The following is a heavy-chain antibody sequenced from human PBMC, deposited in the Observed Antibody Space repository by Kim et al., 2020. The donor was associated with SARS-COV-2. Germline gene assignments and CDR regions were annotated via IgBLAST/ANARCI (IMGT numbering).Heavy chain of an antibody. D-gene: IGHD3-22*01. CDR1: GFTFSDYY. J-gene: IGHJ5*02. CDR3: ARDSARYYDSSGNWFDP. V-gene: IGHV3-11*01. CDR2: ISSSGSTI. Sequence: GGSLRLSCAASGFTFSDYYMSWIRQAPGKGLEWVSYISSSGSTIYYADSVKGRFTISRDNAKNSLYLQMNSLRAEDTAVYYCARDSARYYDSSGNWFDPWGQGTLVTVSS.